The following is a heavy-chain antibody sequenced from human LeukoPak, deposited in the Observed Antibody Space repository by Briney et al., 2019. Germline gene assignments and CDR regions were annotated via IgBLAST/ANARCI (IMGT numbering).Heavy chain of an antibody. V-gene: IGHV3-33*01. J-gene: IGHJ4*02. CDR1: GFTFSSYG. Sequence: GGSLRLSCAASGFTFSSYGMHWFRQAPGKGLEWVAVIWYDGSNKYYADSVKGRFTISRDNSKNTLYLQMNSLRAEDTAVYYCARTYYYDSSGYYPFDYWGQGTLVTVSS. CDR2: IWYDGSNK. D-gene: IGHD3-22*01. CDR3: ARTYYYDSSGYYPFDY.